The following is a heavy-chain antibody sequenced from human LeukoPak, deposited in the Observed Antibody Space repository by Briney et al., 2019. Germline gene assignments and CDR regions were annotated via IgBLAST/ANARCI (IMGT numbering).Heavy chain of an antibody. V-gene: IGHV3-23*01. CDR1: GFTFSSYA. D-gene: IGHD2-2*01. CDR3: ARYCGSSSCSTFSSYFGMDV. Sequence: GGSLRLSCAASGFTFSSYAMSWVRQAPGKGLEWVSAISGSGGSTYNADSVKGRFTISTDSSRTTLFLQMNSLRAEDTARYYCARYCGSSSCSTFSSYFGMDVWGLGTTVTVSS. J-gene: IGHJ6*02. CDR2: ISGSGGST.